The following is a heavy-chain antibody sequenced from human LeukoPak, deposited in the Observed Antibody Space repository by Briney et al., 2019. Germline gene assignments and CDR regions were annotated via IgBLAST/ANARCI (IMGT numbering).Heavy chain of an antibody. J-gene: IGHJ4*02. CDR1: GGSISSSSYY. CDR3: ARVDSNLGNFDY. Sequence: SETLSLTCTVSGGSISSSSYYWGWIRQPPGKGLEWIGNIYYSGSTYYNPSLKSRVTISVDTSKNQFSLKLSSVTAADTAVYYCARVDSNLGNFDYWGQGTLVTVSS. CDR2: IYYSGST. V-gene: IGHV4-39*07. D-gene: IGHD4-11*01.